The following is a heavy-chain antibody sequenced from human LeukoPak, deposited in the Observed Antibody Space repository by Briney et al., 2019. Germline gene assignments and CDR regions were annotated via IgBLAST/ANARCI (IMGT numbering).Heavy chain of an antibody. V-gene: IGHV3-30*04. CDR3: VGSPTCYYLAV. J-gene: IGHJ6*03. Sequence: GGSLRLSCAASGSTFRNHAIHWVRQAPGKGLEWVTVISHDGGNAYYRDSVKGRFTISRDNSKNNVLLQMNSLSPDDTAVYYCVGSPTCYYLAVWGKGTTVTVSS. D-gene: IGHD3-10*01. CDR2: ISHDGGNA. CDR1: GSTFRNHA.